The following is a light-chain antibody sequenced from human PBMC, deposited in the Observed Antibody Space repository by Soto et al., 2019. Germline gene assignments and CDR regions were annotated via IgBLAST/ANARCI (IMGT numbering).Light chain of an antibody. J-gene: IGKJ4*01. CDR3: VQHYSYPLT. CDR1: QDIGTD. CDR2: EAS. Sequence: IKMNKYPASLSASVTDRVTITCRASQDIGTDLGWYQQKPGKAPERLIYEASVLQSGVPSRFSGSGSGTEFTLTVSSLQPEDFATYYCVQHYSYPLTFGGGPRWIS. V-gene: IGKV1-17*01.